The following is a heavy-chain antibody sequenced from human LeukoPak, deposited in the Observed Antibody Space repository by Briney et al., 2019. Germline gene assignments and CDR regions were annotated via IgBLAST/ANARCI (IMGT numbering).Heavy chain of an antibody. CDR2: ISYDGSNK. D-gene: IGHD6-19*01. J-gene: IGHJ4*02. V-gene: IGHV3-30*18. Sequence: GRSLRLSCAASGFTFSSYGMHWVRQAPGKGLEWVAVISYDGSNKYYADSVKGRFTISRDNSKNTLYLQMNSLRAEDTAVYYCAKDLAYSSGCGFDYWGQGTLVTVSS. CDR3: AKDLAYSSGCGFDY. CDR1: GFTFSSYG.